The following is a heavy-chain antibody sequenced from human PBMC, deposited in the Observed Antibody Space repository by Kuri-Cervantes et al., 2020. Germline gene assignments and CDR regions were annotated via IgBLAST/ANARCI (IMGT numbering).Heavy chain of an antibody. CDR1: GFTFSSYS. J-gene: IGHJ6*03. CDR2: ISSSSYI. V-gene: IGHV3-21*04. Sequence: ETLSLTCAASGFTFSSYSMNWVRQAPGKGLEWVSSISSSSYIYYADSVKGRFTISRDNAKNSLYLQMNSLRAEDTALYYCARDWSMEVWGEGTTVTVSS. D-gene: IGHD3-3*01. CDR3: ARDWSMEV.